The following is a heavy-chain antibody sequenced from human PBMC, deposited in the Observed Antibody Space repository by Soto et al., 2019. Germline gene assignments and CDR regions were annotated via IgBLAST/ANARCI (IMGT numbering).Heavy chain of an antibody. J-gene: IGHJ6*02. CDR1: GFTFSSYA. CDR2: ISGSGGST. Sequence: GGSLRLSCAASGFTFSSYAMSWVRQAPGKGLEWVSAISGSGGSTYYADSVKGRFTISRDNSKNTLYLQMNSLRAEDTAVYYCAKITIFGVVPPYGMDVWGQGTTVTVSS. CDR3: AKITIFGVVPPYGMDV. V-gene: IGHV3-23*01. D-gene: IGHD3-3*01.